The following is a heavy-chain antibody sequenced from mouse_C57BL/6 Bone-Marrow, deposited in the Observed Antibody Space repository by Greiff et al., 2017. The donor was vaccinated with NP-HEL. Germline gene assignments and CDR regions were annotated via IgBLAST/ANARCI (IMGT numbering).Heavy chain of an antibody. J-gene: IGHJ4*01. Sequence: VKVVESGPGLVQPSQSLSITCTVSGFSLTSYGVHWVRQSPGKGLEWLGVIWSGGSTDYNAAFISRLSISKDNSKSQVFFKMNSLQADDTAIYYCARKGYYGSDYYAMDYWGQGTSVTVSS. V-gene: IGHV2-2*01. CDR1: GFSLTSYG. D-gene: IGHD1-1*01. CDR2: IWSGGST. CDR3: ARKGYYGSDYYAMDY.